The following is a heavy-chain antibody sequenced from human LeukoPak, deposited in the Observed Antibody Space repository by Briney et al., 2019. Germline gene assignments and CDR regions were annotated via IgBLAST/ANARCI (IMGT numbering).Heavy chain of an antibody. Sequence: GGSLRLSRAASGFTFSSYSMTWVRQAPGKGLEWVSGINWNGGSTGYADSVKGRFAISRDNAKNSLYLQMNSLRAEDTALYYCARGRGDWDRIVGASNDAFDIWGQGTMVTVSS. D-gene: IGHD1-26*01. CDR2: INWNGGST. V-gene: IGHV3-20*04. CDR1: GFTFSSYS. CDR3: ARGRGDWDRIVGASNDAFDI. J-gene: IGHJ3*02.